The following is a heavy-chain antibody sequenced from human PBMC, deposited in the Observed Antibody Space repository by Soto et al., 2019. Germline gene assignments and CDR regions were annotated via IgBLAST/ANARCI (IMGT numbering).Heavy chain of an antibody. CDR3: ARDEEYYFRY. J-gene: IGHJ4*02. CDR2: IYYDGSDQ. Sequence: GGSLRLSCAASGFTFTRHGMHWVRQAPGKGLEWVAVIYYDGSDQYYADSVKGRFTISRDNSKNMVYLQMNSLRADDAAVYYCARDEEYYFRYWGQGTLVTVSS. CDR1: GFTFTRHG. D-gene: IGHD3-10*01. V-gene: IGHV3-33*01.